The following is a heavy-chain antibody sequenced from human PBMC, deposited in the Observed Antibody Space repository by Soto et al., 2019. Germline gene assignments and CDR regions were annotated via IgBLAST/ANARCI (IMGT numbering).Heavy chain of an antibody. CDR1: GGTFSSYA. CDR2: IIPISGTA. D-gene: IGHD2-2*01. V-gene: IGHV1-69*13. J-gene: IGHJ6*02. Sequence: GASVKVSCKASGGTFSSYAISWVRQAPGQGLEWMGGIIPISGTANYAQKFQGRVTITADESTSTAYMELSSLRSEDTAVYYCARSQGSSTSLEIYYYYYYYGMDVWGQGTTVTVSS. CDR3: ARSQGSSTSLEIYYYYYYYGMDV.